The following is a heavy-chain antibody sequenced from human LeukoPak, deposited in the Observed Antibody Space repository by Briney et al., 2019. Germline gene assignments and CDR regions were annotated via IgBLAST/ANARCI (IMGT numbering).Heavy chain of an antibody. V-gene: IGHV4-59*01. D-gene: IGHD3-22*01. J-gene: IGHJ4*02. CDR2: IYYSGST. CDR3: ARADYYDSSPAYYFDY. CDR1: GGSISSYY. Sequence: SETLSLTCTVSGGSISSYYWSWIRQPPGKGLGWIGNIYYSGSTNYNPSLKSRITISVDTSKNQFSLKLSSVTAADTAVYYCARADYYDSSPAYYFDYWGQGTLVTVSS.